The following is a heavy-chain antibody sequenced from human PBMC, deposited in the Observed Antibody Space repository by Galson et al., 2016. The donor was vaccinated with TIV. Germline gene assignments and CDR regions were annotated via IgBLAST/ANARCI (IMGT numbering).Heavy chain of an antibody. CDR2: IIPIINKV. J-gene: IGHJ5*02. CDR3: ARQRTPPGPDFDSWFDP. CDR1: GGTFSSYT. D-gene: IGHD3-9*01. V-gene: IGHV1-69*02. Sequence: SVKVSCKVSGGTFSSYTFSWVRQAPGQGLEWMGRIIPIINKVDYTQKLQGRVTIIADKSTSTVYMELSSLRSEDTAVYYCARQRTPPGPDFDSWFDPWGQGKLVTASS.